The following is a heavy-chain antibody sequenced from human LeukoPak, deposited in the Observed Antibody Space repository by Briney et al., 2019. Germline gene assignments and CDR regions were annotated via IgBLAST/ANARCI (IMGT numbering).Heavy chain of an antibody. D-gene: IGHD2-2*01. CDR3: ARSMNVEPAAPYYFDY. Sequence: GASVKVSCKASGGTFSSYAISWVRQAPGQGLEWMGGIIPIFGTANYAQKFQGRVTITTDESTSTAYMELSSLRSEDTAVYYCARSMNVEPAAPYYFDYWGQGTLVTVSS. J-gene: IGHJ4*02. CDR1: GGTFSSYA. V-gene: IGHV1-69*05. CDR2: IIPIFGTA.